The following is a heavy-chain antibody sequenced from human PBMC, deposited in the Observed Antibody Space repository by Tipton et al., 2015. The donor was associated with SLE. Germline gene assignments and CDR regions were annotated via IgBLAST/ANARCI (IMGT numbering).Heavy chain of an antibody. V-gene: IGHV4-39*07. CDR3: VRDHTPYYDFWSGYPWAYYFVY. Sequence: TLSLTCTVSGGSISSSSYYWGWIRQPPGKGLEWIGSIYYSGSTYYNPSLKSQVTISVDTSKTQFSLKLSSVTAADTAVYYCVRDHTPYYDFWSGYPWAYYFVYWGQGPLVTVSS. CDR2: IYYSGST. D-gene: IGHD3-3*01. CDR1: GGSISSSSYY. J-gene: IGHJ4*02.